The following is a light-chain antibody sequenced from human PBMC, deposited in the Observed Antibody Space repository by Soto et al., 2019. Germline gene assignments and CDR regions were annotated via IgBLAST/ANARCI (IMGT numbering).Light chain of an antibody. CDR2: AAS. CDR1: QSISNY. J-gene: IGKJ1*01. V-gene: IGKV1-39*01. CDR3: QQSYSTPNT. Sequence: DIQMTQSPSSLSASVGDRVTITCRASQSISNYLNWYQQKPGKAPKLLIYAASSLQSGVPSRFSGSGSGTEFTLTIGSLQPEDFATFYCQQSYSTPNTFGQGTKVEVK.